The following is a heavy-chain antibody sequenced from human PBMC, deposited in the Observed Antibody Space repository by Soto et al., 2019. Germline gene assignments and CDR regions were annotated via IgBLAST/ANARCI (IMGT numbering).Heavy chain of an antibody. J-gene: IGHJ5*02. CDR2: IYYSGST. CDR1: GGSISIYD. CDR3: AREREWFDP. Sequence: PSESLSLTCAVSGGSISIYDWSWIRQPPGKGLEWIGYIYYSGSTNYNPSLKSRVTISVDTSKNQFSLKLSYVTAADTAVYYCAREREWFDPWGQGTLVTVSS. V-gene: IGHV4-59*01.